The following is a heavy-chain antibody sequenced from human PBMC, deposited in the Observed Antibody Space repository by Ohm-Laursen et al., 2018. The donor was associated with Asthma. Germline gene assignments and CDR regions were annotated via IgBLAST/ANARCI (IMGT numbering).Heavy chain of an antibody. D-gene: IGHD3-9*01. J-gene: IGHJ4*02. CDR2: MHSSGGA. CDR3: ARLDWAQSMFDS. CDR1: GGSVSGYY. Sequence: GTLSLTCAVSGGSVSGYYWSWIRQPPGRGLEWIAYMHSSGGANYNPSLQSRVTLSVDTSNNRVSLRLSFVTAADTALYFCARLDWAQSMFDSWGQGTLVIVSS. V-gene: IGHV4-59*02.